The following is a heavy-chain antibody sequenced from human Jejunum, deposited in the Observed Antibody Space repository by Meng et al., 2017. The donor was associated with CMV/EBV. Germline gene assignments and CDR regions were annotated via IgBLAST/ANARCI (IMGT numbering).Heavy chain of an antibody. J-gene: IGHJ4*03. V-gene: IGHV3-21*01. CDR3: ARDLWEGFDY. Sequence: CAASGFTFSRYSMNWVRQAPGKGLEWVSSITKSSSNTYDADSVKGRFTISRDNAKNSLYLQMNSLRAEDTAVYYCARDLWEGFDYWGQGTMVTVSS. CDR1: GFTFSRYS. D-gene: IGHD1-26*01. CDR2: ITKSSSNT.